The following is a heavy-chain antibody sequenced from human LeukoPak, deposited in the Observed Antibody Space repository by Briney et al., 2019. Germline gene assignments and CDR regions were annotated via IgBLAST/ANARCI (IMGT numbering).Heavy chain of an antibody. Sequence: PGGSLRLSCVASGFTFTSDAMNWVRQAPGQGRELVSSTVSRGTTHYADSVNVRFTVSRDTAKNTLYLQMNSLRADDTAVYYCAKCSTSAYTTGWCNWIDPWGQGTLVTVSS. CDR1: GFTFTSDA. V-gene: IGHV3-23*01. D-gene: IGHD6-19*01. J-gene: IGHJ5*02. CDR3: AKCSTSAYTTGWCNWIDP. CDR2: TVSRGTT.